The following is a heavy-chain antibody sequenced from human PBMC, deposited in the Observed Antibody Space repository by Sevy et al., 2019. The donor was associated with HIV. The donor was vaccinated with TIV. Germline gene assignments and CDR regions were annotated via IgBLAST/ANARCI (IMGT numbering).Heavy chain of an antibody. Sequence: ASVKVSCKASGHTLTDLSMHWVRQAPGKGFEWIGRFDPEDGERIYAQKFQGRVTMTEDTSTDTAYMELSSLRSEDTAVYYCSATRGYYSDSYGYFDYWGQGTLVTVSS. J-gene: IGHJ4*02. CDR3: SATRGYYSDSYGYFDY. V-gene: IGHV1-24*01. D-gene: IGHD3-22*01. CDR2: FDPEDGER. CDR1: GHTLTDLS.